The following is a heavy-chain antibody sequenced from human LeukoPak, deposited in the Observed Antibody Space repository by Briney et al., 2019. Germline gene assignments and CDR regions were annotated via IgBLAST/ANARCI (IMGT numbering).Heavy chain of an antibody. CDR1: GGSFSGYY. CDR3: ARGPRYCSGGSCHTNWFDP. Sequence: SETLSLTCAVYGGSFSGYYLSWIRQPPGKGLEWIGEINHSGSTNYNPSLKSRVTISVDTSKNQFSLKLSSVTAADTAVYYCARGPRYCSGGSCHTNWFDPWGQGTLVTVSS. D-gene: IGHD2-15*01. J-gene: IGHJ5*02. V-gene: IGHV4-34*01. CDR2: INHSGST.